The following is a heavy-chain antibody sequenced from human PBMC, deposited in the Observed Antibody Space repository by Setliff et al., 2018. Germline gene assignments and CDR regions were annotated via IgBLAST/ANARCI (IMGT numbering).Heavy chain of an antibody. CDR3: ARQIGSSLSHFYYYMDV. D-gene: IGHD6-19*01. V-gene: IGHV5-51*01. Sequence: GESLKISCKGSGYNFASYWIAWVRQMPGKGLEWMGVIYPDDSDTRYSPSFQGQVTISADKSISTAYLQWSSLKASDTAMYYCARQIGSSLSHFYYYMDVWGKGTTVTVSS. J-gene: IGHJ6*03. CDR2: IYPDDSDT. CDR1: GYNFASYW.